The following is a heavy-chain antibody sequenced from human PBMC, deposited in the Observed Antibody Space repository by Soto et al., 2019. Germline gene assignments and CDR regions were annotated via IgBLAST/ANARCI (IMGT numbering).Heavy chain of an antibody. V-gene: IGHV3-72*01. D-gene: IGHD1-26*01. CDR1: GFTFSDHY. CDR3: ARERIGIVGATEGYYYYYGMDV. CDR2: TRNKANSYTT. Sequence: GGSLRLSCAASGFTFSDHYMDWVRQAPGKGLEWVGRTRNKANSYTTEYAASVKGRFTISRDDSKNSLYLQMNSLKTEDTAVYYCARERIGIVGATEGYYYYYGMDVWGQGTTVTVS. J-gene: IGHJ6*02.